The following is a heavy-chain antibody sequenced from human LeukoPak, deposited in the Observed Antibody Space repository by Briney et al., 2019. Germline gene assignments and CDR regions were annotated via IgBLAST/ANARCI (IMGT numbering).Heavy chain of an antibody. Sequence: GGSLRLSCAASGFTFSSYSMNWLRQAPGKGLEWVSSISSGSGYIHFADSVKSLFTISRDNAKNSLYLQMTSLRAEDTAVYYCARDGYCTNGVCYYYYYYYYMDVWGKGTTVTVSS. CDR1: GFTFSSYS. CDR2: ISSGSGYI. J-gene: IGHJ6*03. V-gene: IGHV3-21*01. CDR3: ARDGYCTNGVCYYYYYYYYMDV. D-gene: IGHD2-8*01.